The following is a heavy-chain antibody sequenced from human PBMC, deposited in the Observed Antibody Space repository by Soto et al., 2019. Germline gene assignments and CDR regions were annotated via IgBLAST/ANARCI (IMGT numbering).Heavy chain of an antibody. CDR2: ISYTGSA. V-gene: IGHV4-59*01. CDR1: GGSINYSY. CDR3: ARVNYGDYYYGMDV. Sequence: LFLTCPVSGGSINYSYWTWIRQPPGKGLEWIGYISYTGSANYNASLKSRLTISVDTSKNQFSLKLSSVTAADTALYYCARVNYGDYYYGMDVWGQGTTVTVSS. J-gene: IGHJ6*02. D-gene: IGHD4-17*01.